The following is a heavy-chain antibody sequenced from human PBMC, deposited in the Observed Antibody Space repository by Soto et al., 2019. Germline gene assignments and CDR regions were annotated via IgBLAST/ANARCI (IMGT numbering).Heavy chain of an antibody. Sequence: SETLSLTCTVTGDSINNRSYYWGWIRQPPGKGLEWIGSIYYSGSTYNNPSLKSRVSMSVDTSKNQFSLKLRSVTAADTALYDCARQRTSVVTQAYFDSWGQGSLVTVSS. CDR1: GDSINNRSYY. CDR3: ARQRTSVVTQAYFDS. CDR2: IYYSGST. J-gene: IGHJ4*02. V-gene: IGHV4-39*01. D-gene: IGHD2-21*02.